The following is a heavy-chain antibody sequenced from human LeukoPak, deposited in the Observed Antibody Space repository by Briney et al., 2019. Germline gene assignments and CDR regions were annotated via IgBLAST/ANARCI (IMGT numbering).Heavy chain of an antibody. CDR1: GFTFSDYY. J-gene: IGHJ4*02. Sequence: GGSLRLSCAASGFTFSDYYMSWIRQAPGKGLEWVSYISSSGSTIYYADSVKGRFTISRDNAKNSLYLQVNSLRAEDTAVYYCARGGWFGELSYYFDYWGQGTLVTVSS. CDR3: ARGGWFGELSYYFDY. CDR2: ISSSGSTI. D-gene: IGHD3-10*01. V-gene: IGHV3-11*01.